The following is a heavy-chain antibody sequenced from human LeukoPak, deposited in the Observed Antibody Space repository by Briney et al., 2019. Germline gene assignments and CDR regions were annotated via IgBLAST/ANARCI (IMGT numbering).Heavy chain of an antibody. J-gene: IGHJ4*02. V-gene: IGHV1-3*01. CDR3: ARGASSSWYEPIDY. Sequence: VASVKVSCTASGYTFTSYAMHWVRQAPGQRLEWMGWINAGNGNTKYSQKFQGRVTITRDTSAGTAYMELSSLRSEDTAVYYCARGASSSWYEPIDYWGQGTLVTVSS. CDR2: INAGNGNT. CDR1: GYTFTSYA. D-gene: IGHD6-13*01.